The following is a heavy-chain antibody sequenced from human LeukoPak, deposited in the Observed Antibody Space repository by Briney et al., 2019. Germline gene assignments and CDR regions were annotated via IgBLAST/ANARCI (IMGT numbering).Heavy chain of an antibody. Sequence: GGSLRLSCVASGFTFSSYFMNWVRQAPGKGPEWVANIKGDGSAEYYMDSVKGRFTISRDNAKNSLYLRMNSLRAEDTAVYYCARGLSANWFDPWGQGTLVTVSS. J-gene: IGHJ5*02. D-gene: IGHD2-21*01. CDR2: IKGDGSAE. CDR3: ARGLSANWFDP. CDR1: GFTFSSYF. V-gene: IGHV3-7*03.